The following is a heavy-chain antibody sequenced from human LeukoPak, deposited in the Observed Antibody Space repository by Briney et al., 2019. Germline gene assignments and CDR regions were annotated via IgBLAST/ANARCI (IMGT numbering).Heavy chain of an antibody. J-gene: IGHJ4*02. V-gene: IGHV3-7*01. CDR2: IKPDGSGK. D-gene: IGHD6-19*01. CDR1: GFAFSSYW. Sequence: GGSLRLSCAASGFAFSSYWMTWVRQAPGKGLEWVANIKPDGSGKNYVDSVKGRFTISRDNAKNSLYLQMKGLRVEHTAVYYCSSQPAVLDLDCWGQGALVTVSS. CDR3: SSQPAVLDLDC.